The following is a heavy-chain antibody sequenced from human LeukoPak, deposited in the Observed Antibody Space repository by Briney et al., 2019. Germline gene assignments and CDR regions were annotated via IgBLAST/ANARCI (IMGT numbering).Heavy chain of an antibody. J-gene: IGHJ4*02. V-gene: IGHV4-30-2*01. CDR1: GASISSGGYF. CDR2: IYHTGNT. D-gene: IGHD4-17*01. CDR3: ARGRGGDYVLDY. Sequence: NPSQTLSLTCTVSGASISSGGYFWSWIRQPPGKGLEWIGYIYHTGNTYYNPSLESRVTMSVDKSKNQFSLSLASVTVADTAVYYCARGRGGDYVLDYWGQGTLVTVSS.